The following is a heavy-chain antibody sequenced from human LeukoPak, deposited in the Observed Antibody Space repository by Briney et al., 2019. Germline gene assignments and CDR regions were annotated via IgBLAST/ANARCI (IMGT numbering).Heavy chain of an antibody. D-gene: IGHD3-10*01. CDR2: ISGSGGST. CDR3: AKDVSLDRLWFGELA. Sequence: PGGSLRLSCAASGFTFSSYAMSWVRQAPGKGLEWVSAISGSGGSTYYADSVKGRFTISRDNSKNTLYLQMNSLRAEDTAVYYCAKDVSLDRLWFGELAWGQGTTVTVSS. V-gene: IGHV3-23*01. CDR1: GFTFSSYA. J-gene: IGHJ6*02.